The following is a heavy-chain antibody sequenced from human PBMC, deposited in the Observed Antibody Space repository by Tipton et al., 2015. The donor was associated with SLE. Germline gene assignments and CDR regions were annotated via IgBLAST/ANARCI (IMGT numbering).Heavy chain of an antibody. Sequence: SLRLSCAASGFTFSSDWMHWVRQAPGKGLVWVSVINVEESITTYADSVKGRFTISRDNATNTLYLQMRSLRAEDTAVYYCARALLWFGDHMDVWGKGTTVTVSS. CDR1: GFTFSSDW. D-gene: IGHD3-10*01. J-gene: IGHJ6*03. CDR3: ARALLWFGDHMDV. V-gene: IGHV3-74*01. CDR2: INVEESIT.